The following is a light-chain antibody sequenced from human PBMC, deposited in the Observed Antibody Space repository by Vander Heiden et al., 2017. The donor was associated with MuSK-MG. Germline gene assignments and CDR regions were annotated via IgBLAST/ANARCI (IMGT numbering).Light chain of an antibody. CDR1: QNIGIH. Sequence: DIQMTQSPSSLSASVGDRVTITCRASQNIGIHLNWLQQKPGKAPKLLIYTASTLQSGVPSRFNDSGSGTFFTLTISSLQPEDFATYFCQQSDSTPYTCGQGTMLDIK. J-gene: IGKJ2*01. CDR3: QQSDSTPYT. V-gene: IGKV1-39*01. CDR2: TAS.